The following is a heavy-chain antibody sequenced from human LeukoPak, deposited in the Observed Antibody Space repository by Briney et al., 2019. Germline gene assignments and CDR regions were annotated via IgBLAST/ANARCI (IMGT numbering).Heavy chain of an antibody. CDR2: IYYRRRT. Sequence: PSETLSLTCTVSGGSISSSNYFWGWIRQPPGKGLEWIGSIYYRRRTDYNPSLKSRVTISVDTSKNQFSLKLSSVTAADTAVYYCAREGIVATSIWFDPWGQGTLVTVSS. CDR1: GGSISSSNYF. V-gene: IGHV4-39*07. CDR3: AREGIVATSIWFDP. D-gene: IGHD5-12*01. J-gene: IGHJ5*02.